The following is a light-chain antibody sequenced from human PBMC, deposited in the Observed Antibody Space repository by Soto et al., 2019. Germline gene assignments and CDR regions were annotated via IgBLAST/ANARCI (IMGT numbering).Light chain of an antibody. CDR3: QQRSSWPLT. V-gene: IGKV3-11*01. Sequence: VLTKSTATLSFSPGERATLSCRASQSVINYLAWYQQKPGQAPRLLIYDTSNRATGIPARFSGSGSGTDFTLIISSLEPEDFAVYYCQQRSSWPLTFGVGTKVDI. CDR1: QSVINY. CDR2: DTS. J-gene: IGKJ4*01.